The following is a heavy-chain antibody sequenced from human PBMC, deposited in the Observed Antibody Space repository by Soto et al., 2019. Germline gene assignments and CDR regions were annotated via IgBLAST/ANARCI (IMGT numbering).Heavy chain of an antibody. Sequence: SETLSLTCTVSGGSISSYYWSWIRQPPGKGLEWIGYIYYSGSTNYNPSLKSRGTISVDTSKNQFSLKLSSVTAADTAVYYCARTDGSSWYRYYFDYWGQGTLVTVSS. CDR3: ARTDGSSWYRYYFDY. J-gene: IGHJ4*02. CDR2: IYYSGST. D-gene: IGHD6-13*01. V-gene: IGHV4-59*01. CDR1: GGSISSYY.